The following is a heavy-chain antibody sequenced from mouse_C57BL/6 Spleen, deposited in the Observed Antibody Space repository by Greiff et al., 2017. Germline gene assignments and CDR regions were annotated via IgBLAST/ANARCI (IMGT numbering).Heavy chain of an antibody. CDR3: ARHDYGYAMDY. Sequence: EVQLQQSGGDLVKPGGSLKLSCAASGFTFSSYGMSWVRQTPDKRLEWVATISSGGSYTDYPESVKGRFTISRDNAKNTLYLQMSSLKSEDTAIYYCARHDYGYAMDYWGKGTSVTVSS. D-gene: IGHD1-1*02. V-gene: IGHV5-6*01. J-gene: IGHJ4*01. CDR1: GFTFSSYG. CDR2: ISSGGSYT.